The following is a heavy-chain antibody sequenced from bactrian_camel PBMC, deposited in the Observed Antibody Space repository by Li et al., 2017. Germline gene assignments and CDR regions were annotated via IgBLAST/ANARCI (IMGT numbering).Heavy chain of an antibody. CDR2: INRGGDMS. J-gene: IGHJ6*01. CDR1: GDIY. V-gene: IGHV3S40*01. CDR3: AADLDRDLGPFGS. D-gene: IGHD1*01. Sequence: DVQLVESGGGLVQPGGSLRLSYVDSGDIYTSWVRQAPGKGLEWVSDINRGGDMSYYADSVNGRFTISRDNAKDTVSLQMNSLKSEDTALYYCAADLDRDLGPFGSWGQGTQVTVS.